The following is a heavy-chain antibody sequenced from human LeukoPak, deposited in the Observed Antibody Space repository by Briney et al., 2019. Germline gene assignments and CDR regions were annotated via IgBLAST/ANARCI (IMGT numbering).Heavy chain of an antibody. J-gene: IGHJ6*03. CDR2: IYGSGIT. CDR3: ARLKFYDSTGYSPGYYMDV. Sequence: SETLSLTCTVSGGSIISNYWSWIRQSAGTGLEWIGRIYGSGITDYNPSLKSRVAMSLDTSRKQFSLRLTSVTAADTAVYYCARLKFYDSTGYSPGYYMDVWGKGTTVSVFS. V-gene: IGHV4-4*07. CDR1: GGSIISNY. D-gene: IGHD3-22*01.